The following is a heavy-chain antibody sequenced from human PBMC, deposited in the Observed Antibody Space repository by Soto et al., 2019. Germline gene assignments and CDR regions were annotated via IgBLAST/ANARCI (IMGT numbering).Heavy chain of an antibody. CDR3: ARDPGPRRLYDSSGYYTNSGYSFDH. CDR1: GFTFSSYS. D-gene: IGHD3-22*01. J-gene: IGHJ4*02. CDR2: ISSSSSYI. V-gene: IGHV3-21*01. Sequence: GGSLRLSCAASGFTFSSYSMNWVRQAPGKGLEWVSSISSSSSYIYYADSVKGRFTISRDNAKNSLYLQMNSLRAEDTAVYYCARDPGPRRLYDSSGYYTNSGYSFDHWGQGTLVTVSS.